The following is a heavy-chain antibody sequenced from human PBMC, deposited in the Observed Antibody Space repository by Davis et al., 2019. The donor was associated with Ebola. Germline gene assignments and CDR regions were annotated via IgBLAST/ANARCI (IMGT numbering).Heavy chain of an antibody. CDR1: GGSISSGGYY. Sequence: LRLSCTVPGGSISSGGYYWSWIRQHPGKGLEWIGYIYYSGSTHYNPSLKGRVTISVDTSKNQFSLKLSSVTAADTAVYYCARGGSDYTNYFWFDPWGQGTLVTVSS. D-gene: IGHD4-11*01. CDR2: IYYSGST. J-gene: IGHJ5*02. CDR3: ARGGSDYTNYFWFDP. V-gene: IGHV4-31*03.